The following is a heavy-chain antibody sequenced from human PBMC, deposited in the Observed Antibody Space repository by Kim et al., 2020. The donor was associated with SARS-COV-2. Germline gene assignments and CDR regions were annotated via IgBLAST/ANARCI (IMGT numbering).Heavy chain of an antibody. Sequence: NPSLKSRVTISVDTSKNQFSLKLSSVTAADTAVYYCARTRGYSYAENLDYWGQGTLVTVSS. CDR3: ARTRGYSYAENLDY. D-gene: IGHD5-18*01. V-gene: IGHV4-39*01. J-gene: IGHJ4*02.